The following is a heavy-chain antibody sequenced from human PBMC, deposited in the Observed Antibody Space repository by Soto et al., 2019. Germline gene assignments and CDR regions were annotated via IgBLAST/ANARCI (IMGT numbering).Heavy chain of an antibody. CDR3: ARSGGSGSYYSSYYYYGMDV. CDR1: GFSLSTSGMR. Sequence: SGPTLVNPTQTLTLTCTFSGFSLSTSGMRVSWIRQPPGKALEWLARIDWDDDKFYSTSLKTRLTISKDTSKNQVVLTMTNMDHADTATYYCARSGGSGSYYSSYYYYGMDVWGQGTTVTVSS. D-gene: IGHD3-10*01. V-gene: IGHV2-70*04. CDR2: IDWDDDK. J-gene: IGHJ6*02.